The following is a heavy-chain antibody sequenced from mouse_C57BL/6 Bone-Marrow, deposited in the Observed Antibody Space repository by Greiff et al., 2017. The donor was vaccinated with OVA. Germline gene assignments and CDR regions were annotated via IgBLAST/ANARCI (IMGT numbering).Heavy chain of an antibody. J-gene: IGHJ2*01. Sequence: KQSCKASGYTFTSYWMHWVKQRPGQGLEWIGEIDPSDSYTNYNQKFKGKSTLTVYKSSSTAYIQLSSLTSEDSAGYYWARGGGYFDDWGQGTTLTVSS. CDR1: GYTFTSYW. V-gene: IGHV1-69*01. CDR2: IDPSDSYT. CDR3: ARGGGYFDD.